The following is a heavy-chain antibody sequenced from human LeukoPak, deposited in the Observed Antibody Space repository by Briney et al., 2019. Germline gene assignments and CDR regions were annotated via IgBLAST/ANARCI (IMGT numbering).Heavy chain of an antibody. CDR3: ARLNYYDNSGYYTQPKFGY. Sequence: SETLSLTCAVSADSFSSSRYYWSWIRQPPGKGLEWIGTISYSGSTYYNPSLKSRVTISVDTSKNRFSLKLTSVSAADTAVYFCARLNYYDNSGYYTQPKFGYWGQGTLVTVSS. V-gene: IGHV4-39*01. J-gene: IGHJ4*02. CDR1: ADSFSSSRYY. CDR2: ISYSGST. D-gene: IGHD3-22*01.